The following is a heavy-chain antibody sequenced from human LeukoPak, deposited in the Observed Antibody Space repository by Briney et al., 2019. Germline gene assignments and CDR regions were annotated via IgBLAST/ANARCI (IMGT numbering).Heavy chain of an antibody. V-gene: IGHV3-33*01. J-gene: IGHJ6*02. Sequence: PGRSLRLSCAASGFTFSSYGMHWVRQVPGKGLEWVAVIWYDGSNKYHADSVKGRFTISRDNSKNTLHLQMNSLRAEDTAVYYCARDFDYYDSSGYDAPLDVWGQGTTVTVSS. D-gene: IGHD3-22*01. CDR2: IWYDGSNK. CDR3: ARDFDYYDSSGYDAPLDV. CDR1: GFTFSSYG.